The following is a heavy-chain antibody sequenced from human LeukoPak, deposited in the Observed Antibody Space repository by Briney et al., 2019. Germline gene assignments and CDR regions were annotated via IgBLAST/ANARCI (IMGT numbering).Heavy chain of an antibody. CDR1: GYTFTSYG. D-gene: IGHD6-13*01. V-gene: IGHV1-18*01. CDR3: ARRLAAAGNNWFDP. J-gene: IGHJ5*02. CDR2: ISAYNGNT. Sequence: ASVKVSCKASGYTFTSYGISWVQQAPGQGLEWMGWISAYNGNTNYAQKLQGRVTMPTDTSTSTAYMELRSLRSDDTAVYSCARRLAAAGNNWFDPWGQGTLVTVSS.